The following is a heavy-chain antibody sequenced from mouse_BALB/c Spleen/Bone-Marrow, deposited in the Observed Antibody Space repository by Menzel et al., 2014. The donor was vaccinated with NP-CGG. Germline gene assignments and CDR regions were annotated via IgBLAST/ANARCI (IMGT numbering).Heavy chain of an antibody. CDR2: IHPSDSET. CDR3: AGEKVYYGISWFAY. D-gene: IGHD2-1*01. CDR1: GYSFTTYW. V-gene: IGHV1-74*01. Sequence: QVQLKDSGTEVVRPGASVKLSCKASGYSFTTYWMNWVKQRPGQGLEWIGMIHPSDSETRLNQKFKDKATLTVDKSSSTAYMQLNSPTSEDSAVYYCAGEKVYYGISWFAYWGQGTLVTVSA. J-gene: IGHJ3*01.